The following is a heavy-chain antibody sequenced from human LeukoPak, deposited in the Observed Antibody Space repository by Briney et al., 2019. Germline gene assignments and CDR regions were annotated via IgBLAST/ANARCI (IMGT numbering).Heavy chain of an antibody. CDR1: GYTFTNYA. V-gene: IGHV7-4-1*02. J-gene: IGHJ4*02. CDR3: ARAFQSLGGLSLPDY. CDR2: IHPSTGNP. Sequence: ASVTVSCKASGYTFTNYAMKWVRQAPGQGLEWMGWIHPSTGNPTYAQGFTGRFVFSLDTSVSTTYLQISSLKAEDTAVYFCARAFQSLGGLSLPDYWGQGTLVTVSS. D-gene: IGHD3-16*02.